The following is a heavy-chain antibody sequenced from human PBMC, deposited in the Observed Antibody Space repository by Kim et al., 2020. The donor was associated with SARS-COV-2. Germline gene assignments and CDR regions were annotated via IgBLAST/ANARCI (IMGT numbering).Heavy chain of an antibody. J-gene: IGHJ6*02. D-gene: IGHD3-22*01. Sequence: GGSLRLSCAASGFTFSSYEMNWVRQAPGKGLEWVSYISSSGSTIYYADSVKGRFTISRDNAKNSLYLQMNSLRAEDTAVYYCARDRYYYDSSGYVYYYGMDVWGQGTTVTVSS. CDR2: ISSSGSTI. V-gene: IGHV3-48*03. CDR1: GFTFSSYE. CDR3: ARDRYYYDSSGYVYYYGMDV.